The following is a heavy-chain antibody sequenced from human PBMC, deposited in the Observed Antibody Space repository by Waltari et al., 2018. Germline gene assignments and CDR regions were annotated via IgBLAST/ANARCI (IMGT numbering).Heavy chain of an antibody. Sequence: EVQLVESGGGLVQPGGSLRLSCAASGFTFSSYWMSWVRQAPGKGLEWVANKKQDGSEKYYVDSVKGRFTISRDNAKNSLYLQMNSLRAEDTAVYYCARGRGDFWSGYSAFPFDYWGQGTLVTVSS. V-gene: IGHV3-7*01. J-gene: IGHJ4*02. CDR1: GFTFSSYW. D-gene: IGHD3-3*01. CDR3: ARGRGDFWSGYSAFPFDY. CDR2: KKQDGSEK.